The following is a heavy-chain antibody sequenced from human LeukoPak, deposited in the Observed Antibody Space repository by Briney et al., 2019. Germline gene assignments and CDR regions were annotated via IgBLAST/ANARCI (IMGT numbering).Heavy chain of an antibody. CDR2: FDPEDGET. CDR3: APVNYYDSSGYFWRQWFDP. V-gene: IGHV1-24*01. D-gene: IGHD3-22*01. CDR1: GYTLTELS. J-gene: IGHJ5*02. Sequence: ASVKVSCKVSGYTLTELSMHWVRQAPGKGLEWMGGFDPEDGETIYAQKFQGRVTMTEDTSTDPAYMELSSLRSEDTAVYYCAPVNYYDSSGYFWRQWFDPWGQGTLVTVSS.